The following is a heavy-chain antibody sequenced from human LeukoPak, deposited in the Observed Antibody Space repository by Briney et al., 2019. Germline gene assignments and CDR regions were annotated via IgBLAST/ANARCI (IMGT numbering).Heavy chain of an antibody. CDR2: INPNSGGT. V-gene: IGHV1-2*06. CDR1: GYTFTGYY. CDR3: ARDPCSGGTCYYYMDV. J-gene: IGHJ6*03. D-gene: IGHD2-15*01. Sequence: GASVKVSCKASGYTFTGYYMHWLRQAPGQGLEWMGRINPNSGGTSYAQKFQDRVTMTRDTSISTAYMELSTLTSDDTAVYYCARDPCSGGTCYYYMDVWGQGTTVTVSS.